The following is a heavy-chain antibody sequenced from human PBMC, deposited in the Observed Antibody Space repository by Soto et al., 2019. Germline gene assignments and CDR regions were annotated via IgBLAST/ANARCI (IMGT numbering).Heavy chain of an antibody. CDR3: ATRDFWSGSIYFFDY. Sequence: ASVKVSCKVSGYTLTELSMHWVRQAPGKGLEWMGGFDPEDGVTIYAQKFQGRVTMTEDTSTDTAYMELSSLRSEDTAVYYCATRDFWSGSIYFFDYWGQGTLVTVSS. D-gene: IGHD3-3*01. CDR1: GYTLTELS. J-gene: IGHJ4*02. CDR2: FDPEDGVT. V-gene: IGHV1-24*01.